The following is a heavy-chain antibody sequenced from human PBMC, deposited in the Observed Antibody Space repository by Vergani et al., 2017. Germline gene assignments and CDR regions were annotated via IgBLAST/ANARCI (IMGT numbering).Heavy chain of an antibody. V-gene: IGHV4-59*01. CDR1: GGSISSYY. D-gene: IGHD2-15*01. J-gene: IGHJ6*03. CDR2: IYYIGST. Sequence: QVQLQESGPGLVKPSETLSLTCTVSGGSISSYYWSWIRQPPGKGLEYIGYIYYIGSTNYNPSRKSRVTISVDTSKNEFSLKLSSVTAADTAVYYCARVEAALMYYNYYMDVWGKGP. CDR3: ARVEAALMYYNYYMDV.